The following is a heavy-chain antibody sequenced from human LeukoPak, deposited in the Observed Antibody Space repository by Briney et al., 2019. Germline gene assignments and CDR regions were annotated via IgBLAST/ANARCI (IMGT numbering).Heavy chain of an antibody. V-gene: IGHV4-59*08. CDR2: IYYSGST. CDR1: GGSMNSYY. CDR3: ARHVWLQPFDY. J-gene: IGHJ4*02. D-gene: IGHD3-9*01. Sequence: PETLSLTCSVSGGSMNSYYWSWIRQSPGKGLEWIGYIYYSGSTNYNPSLKSRVTISVDTSKNQFSLKLSSVTAADTAVYYCARHVWLQPFDYWGQGTLVTVSS.